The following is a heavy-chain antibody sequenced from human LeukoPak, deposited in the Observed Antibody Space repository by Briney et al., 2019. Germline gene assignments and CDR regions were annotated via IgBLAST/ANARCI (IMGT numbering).Heavy chain of an antibody. J-gene: IGHJ4*02. CDR1: GFTFSSYA. Sequence: GGSLRLSCAASGFTFSSYAMSWVRQAPGKGLEWVSSISGSGESTYYADYVKGRFTVSRDNSKNTLNLQLNSLRAEDTAVYYCAKDAIGQYRPYYFDCWGQGTLVTVSS. V-gene: IGHV3-23*01. CDR2: ISGSGEST. D-gene: IGHD3-16*02. CDR3: AKDAIGQYRPYYFDC.